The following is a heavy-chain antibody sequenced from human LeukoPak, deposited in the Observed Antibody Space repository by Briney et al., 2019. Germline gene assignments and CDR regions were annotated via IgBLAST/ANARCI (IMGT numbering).Heavy chain of an antibody. D-gene: IGHD3-10*01. Sequence: SETLSLTCALYGGSFSGYYWSWIRQPPGKGLEWIGKISHSGSTNYNASLESRVTISLDSFKNQFSLKLTSVTAADTAVYYCARVDGYSYVSGNFYNYWFDPWGQGTLVTVSS. CDR3: ARVDGYSYVSGNFYNYWFDP. CDR1: GGSFSGYY. J-gene: IGHJ5*02. V-gene: IGHV4-34*01. CDR2: ISHSGST.